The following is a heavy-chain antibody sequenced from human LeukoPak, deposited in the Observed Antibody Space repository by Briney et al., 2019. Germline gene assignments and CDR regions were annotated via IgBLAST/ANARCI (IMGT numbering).Heavy chain of an antibody. CDR3: ARQRKIAAAGTRFDY. CDR2: INHSGST. Sequence: PSETLSLTCAVYGGSFSGYYWSWIRQPPGKGLEWIGEINHSGSTNYNPSLKRRVTISVDTSKNQFSLKLSPVTAADTAVYYCARQRKIAAAGTRFDYWGQGTLVTVSS. CDR1: GGSFSGYY. J-gene: IGHJ4*02. D-gene: IGHD6-13*01. V-gene: IGHV4-34*01.